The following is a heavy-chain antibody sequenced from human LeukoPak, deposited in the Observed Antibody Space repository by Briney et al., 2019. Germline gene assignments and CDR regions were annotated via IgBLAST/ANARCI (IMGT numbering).Heavy chain of an antibody. CDR2: IYSGGST. CDR1: GFTVSSNY. CDR3: ASGSGSYRTPYYYMDV. Sequence: TGGSLRLSCAASGFTVSSNYMSWVRQAPGKGLEWVSVIYSGGSTYYADSVKGRFTISRENSKNTLYLQMNSLRAEDTAVYYCASGSGSYRTPYYYMDVWGTGTTVTVSS. D-gene: IGHD3-10*01. V-gene: IGHV3-53*01. J-gene: IGHJ6*03.